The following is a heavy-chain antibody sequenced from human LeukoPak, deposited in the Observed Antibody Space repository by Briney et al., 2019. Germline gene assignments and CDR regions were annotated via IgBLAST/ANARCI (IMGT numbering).Heavy chain of an antibody. CDR3: ARELYSGSYYGIDY. CDR1: GFTSSSYS. V-gene: IGHV3-21*01. CDR2: ISSSSSYI. D-gene: IGHD1-26*01. J-gene: IGHJ4*02. Sequence: PGGSLRLSCAASGFTSSSYSMNWVRQAPGKGLEWVSSISSSSSYIYYADSVKGRFTISRDNAKNSLYLQMNSLRAEDTAVYYCARELYSGSYYGIDYWGQGTLVTVSS.